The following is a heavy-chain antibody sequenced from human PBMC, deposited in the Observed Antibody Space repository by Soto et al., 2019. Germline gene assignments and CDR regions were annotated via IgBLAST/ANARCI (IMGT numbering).Heavy chain of an antibody. CDR2: IYDSGST. D-gene: IGHD2-15*01. CDR3: ARGDVVAAEH. V-gene: IGHV4-30-2*01. J-gene: IGHJ4*02. Sequence: QLQLQESGSGLVKPSQTLSLTCAVSGGSISSGGYSWGWIRQPPGKGLEWIGYIYDSGSTYYNPSLKCGVTISIDRSKNLFSVKVGSVTAEYTAVYDCARGDVVAAEHWGQGTLVTVSS. CDR1: GGSISSGGYS.